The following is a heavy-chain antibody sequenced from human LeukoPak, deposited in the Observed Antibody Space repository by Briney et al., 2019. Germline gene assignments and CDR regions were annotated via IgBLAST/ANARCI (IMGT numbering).Heavy chain of an antibody. Sequence: SVKVSCKASGGTFSSYAISWVRQAPGQGLEWMVRIIPIFGIANYAQKFQGRVTITADKSTSTAYMELSSLRSEDTAVYYCARQEDCSGGSCYSFIWFDPWGQGTLVTVSS. CDR1: GGTFSSYA. V-gene: IGHV1-69*04. D-gene: IGHD2-15*01. CDR2: IIPIFGIA. CDR3: ARQEDCSGGSCYSFIWFDP. J-gene: IGHJ5*02.